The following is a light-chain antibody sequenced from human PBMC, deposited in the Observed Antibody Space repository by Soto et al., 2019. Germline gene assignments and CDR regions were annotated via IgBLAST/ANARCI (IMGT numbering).Light chain of an antibody. J-gene: IGKJ5*01. CDR2: SAS. CDR1: QSVSTN. CDR3: QQYNHWPPIT. V-gene: IGKV3-15*01. Sequence: ETVMTQSPATLSVFPGEGSTLSCISSQSVSTNLAWYQCKPGQAPRLLIYSASIRATGIPARFSGSGSGTDFTLTISSLRSEDSAVYFCQQYNHWPPITFGQGTRLEIK.